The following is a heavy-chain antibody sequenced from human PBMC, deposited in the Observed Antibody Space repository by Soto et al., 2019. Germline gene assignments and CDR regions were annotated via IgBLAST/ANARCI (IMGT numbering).Heavy chain of an antibody. CDR1: GGSISSYY. J-gene: IGHJ4*02. CDR2: IYYSGST. D-gene: IGHD6-19*01. CDR3: ARALYSSGFDY. Sequence: PSETLSLTCTVSGGSISSYYWSWIRQPPGKGLEWIGYIYYSGSTNYNPSLKSRVTISVDTSKNQFSLKLSSVTAADTAVYYCARALYSSGFDYWGQGTLVTVSS. V-gene: IGHV4-59*08.